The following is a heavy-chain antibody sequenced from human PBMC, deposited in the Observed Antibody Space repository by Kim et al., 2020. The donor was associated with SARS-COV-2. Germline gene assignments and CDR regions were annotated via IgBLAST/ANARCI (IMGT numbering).Heavy chain of an antibody. D-gene: IGHD3-9*01. CDR1: GGSISSSSYY. CDR3: ARRILYDILGVYYYYYGMDV. V-gene: IGHV4-39*01. CDR2: IYYSGST. Sequence: SETLSLTCTVSGGSISSSSYYWGWIRQPPGKGLEWIGSIYYSGSTYYNPSLKSRVTISVDTSKNQFSLKLSSVTAADTAVYYCARRILYDILGVYYYYYGMDVWGQGTTVTVSS. J-gene: IGHJ6*02.